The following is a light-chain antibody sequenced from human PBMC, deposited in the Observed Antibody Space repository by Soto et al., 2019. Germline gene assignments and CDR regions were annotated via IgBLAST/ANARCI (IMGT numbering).Light chain of an antibody. CDR3: QQYGSSQFT. CDR2: DTS. J-gene: IGKJ3*01. Sequence: EIVLMQSPGTLSLSPGEGATLSCRASQSVNNNYLAWYQQRPGQAPTVLIFDTSRRATGVPDRFSGSGSGTDFTLRISRVEPDDFAVYYCQQYGSSQFTFGPGTKGISN. V-gene: IGKV3-20*01. CDR1: QSVNNNY.